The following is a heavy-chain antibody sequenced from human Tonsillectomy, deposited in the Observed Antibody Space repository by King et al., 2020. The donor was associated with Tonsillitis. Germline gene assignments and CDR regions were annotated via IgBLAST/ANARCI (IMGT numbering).Heavy chain of an antibody. CDR3: ARLAALYYYDSSGYSEVRDY. Sequence: VQLVESGGGLVKPGGSLRLSCAASGFTFSSYSMNWVRQAPGKGLEWVSSISSSSSYIYYADSVKGRFTISRDNAKNSLYLQMNSLRAEDTAVYYCARLAALYYYDSSGYSEVRDYWGQGTLVTVSS. CDR1: GFTFSSYS. J-gene: IGHJ4*02. D-gene: IGHD3-22*01. CDR2: ISSSSSYI. V-gene: IGHV3-21*01.